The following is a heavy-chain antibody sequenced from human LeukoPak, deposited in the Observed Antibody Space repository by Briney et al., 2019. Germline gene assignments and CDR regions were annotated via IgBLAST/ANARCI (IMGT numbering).Heavy chain of an antibody. Sequence: GGSLRLSCAASGFTFDDYAMHWVRQAPGKGLEWVSGISWNSGSIGYADSVKGRFTISRDNAKNSLYLQMNSLRAEDTALYYCAKDRGFGGGFQQLLADAFDIWGQETMVTVSS. CDR3: AKDRGFGGGFQQLLADAFDI. CDR1: GFTFDDYA. V-gene: IGHV3-9*01. D-gene: IGHD6-13*01. J-gene: IGHJ3*02. CDR2: ISWNSGSI.